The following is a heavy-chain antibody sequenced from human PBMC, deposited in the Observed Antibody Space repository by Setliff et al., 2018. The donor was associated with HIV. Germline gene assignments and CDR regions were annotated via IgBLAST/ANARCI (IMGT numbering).Heavy chain of an antibody. Sequence: ETLSLTCTDSGGSISSRAYYWGWIRQPPGKGLEWIGSIYTSGSTNYNPSLKSRVTISVDTSKNQFSLKLSSVTAADTAVYYCARDGYNYYAFDIWGQGTMVTVSS. CDR3: ARDGYNYYAFDI. J-gene: IGHJ3*02. D-gene: IGHD5-12*01. CDR1: GGSISSRAYY. CDR2: IYTSGST. V-gene: IGHV4-39*07.